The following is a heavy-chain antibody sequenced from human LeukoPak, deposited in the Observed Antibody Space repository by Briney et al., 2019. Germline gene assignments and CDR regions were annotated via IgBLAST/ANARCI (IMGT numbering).Heavy chain of an antibody. CDR2: IYYSGST. V-gene: IGHV4-38-2*02. J-gene: IGHJ6*03. CDR1: GYSISSGYY. D-gene: IGHD6-6*01. Sequence: PSETLSLTCTVSGYSISSGYYWGWIRQPPGKGLEWIGNIYYSGSTYYNPSLKSRVTISIDTSKNEFSLQLTSVTAADTAVYFCARDSHYSTSSNYYYYYMNVWGKGTTVTVSS. CDR3: ARDSHYSTSSNYYYYYMNV.